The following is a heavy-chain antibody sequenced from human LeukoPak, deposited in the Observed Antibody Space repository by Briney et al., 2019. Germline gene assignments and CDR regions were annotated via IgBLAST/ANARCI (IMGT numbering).Heavy chain of an antibody. CDR3: ARAQQPGAFDI. CDR1: GGTFSSYA. Sequence: ASVKVSCKASGGTFSSYAISWVRQAPGQGLEWMGRIIPILGIANYAQKFQGRVTITADKSTSTAYMELSSLRSEDTAVYYCARAQQPGAFDIWGQGIMVTVSS. V-gene: IGHV1-69*04. J-gene: IGHJ3*02. D-gene: IGHD6-13*01. CDR2: IIPILGIA.